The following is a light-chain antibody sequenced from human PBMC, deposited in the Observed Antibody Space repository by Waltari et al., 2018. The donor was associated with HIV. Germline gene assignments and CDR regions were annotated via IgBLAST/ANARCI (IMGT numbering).Light chain of an antibody. J-gene: IGKJ2*02. CDR3: QQYNNWQGT. Sequence: IVMTQSPATLSLSPGARASLSCRASQSVSSNLAWYQQKLGQAPRLLIYEASTRATGIPVRFSGSGSGTECTLTISSLQSEDFAVYYCQQYNNWQGTFGQGTKLEIK. V-gene: IGKV3-15*01. CDR2: EAS. CDR1: QSVSSN.